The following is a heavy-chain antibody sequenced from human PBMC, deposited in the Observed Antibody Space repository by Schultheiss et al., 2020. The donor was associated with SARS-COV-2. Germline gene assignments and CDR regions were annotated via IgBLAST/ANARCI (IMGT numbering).Heavy chain of an antibody. CDR3: AKSKLRFLEWLPLDY. D-gene: IGHD3-3*01. CDR1: GFTFSSYA. CDR2: ISVSGGTT. J-gene: IGHJ4*02. Sequence: GGSLRLSCAASGFTFSSYAMSWVRQAPGKGLEWVSVISVSGGTTYYADSVKGRFTISRDNSKNTLYLQMNSLRAEDTAVYYCAKSKLRFLEWLPLDYWGQGTLVTVSS. V-gene: IGHV3-23*01.